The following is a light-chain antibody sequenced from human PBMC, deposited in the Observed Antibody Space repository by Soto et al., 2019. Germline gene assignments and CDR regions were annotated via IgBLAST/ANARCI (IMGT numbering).Light chain of an antibody. CDR3: QTWGAGSVV. J-gene: IGLJ2*01. Sequence: QSVLTQSPSASASLGASVKFTCTLNSEHNTYAIAWHRQQPEKGPRYLMRIYSDGSHVRGDGIPDRFSGSSSGAERHLTISGLQSDDEAEYYCQTWGAGSVVFGGGTKLTVL. CDR2: IYSDGSH. V-gene: IGLV4-69*01. CDR1: SEHNTYA.